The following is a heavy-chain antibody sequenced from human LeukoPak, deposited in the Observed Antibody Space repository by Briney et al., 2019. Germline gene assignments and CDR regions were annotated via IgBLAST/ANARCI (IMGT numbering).Heavy chain of an antibody. J-gene: IGHJ3*02. Sequence: GGSLRLSCTASGFTFSSYGMHWVRQAPGKGLEWVAVISYDGSNKYYADSVKGRFTISRDNSKNTLYLQMNSLRAEDTGVYYCARESLLWFGVDAFDIWGQGTMVTVSS. V-gene: IGHV3-30*03. CDR3: ARESLLWFGVDAFDI. CDR1: GFTFSSYG. D-gene: IGHD3-10*01. CDR2: ISYDGSNK.